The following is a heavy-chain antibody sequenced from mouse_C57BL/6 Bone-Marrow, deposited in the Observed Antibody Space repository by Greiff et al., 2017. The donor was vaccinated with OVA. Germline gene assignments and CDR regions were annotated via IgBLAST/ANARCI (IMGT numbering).Heavy chain of an antibody. D-gene: IGHD1-1*01. Sequence: EVKLVESVAELVRPGASVKLSCTASGFNIKNTYMHWVKQRPEQGLEWIGRLDPANGNTKYAPKFQGKATITVDHASNKPSLQLSSLTSEDTAIYYCARGNYYGSSYVGYWGQGTTLTVSS. CDR1: GFNIKNTY. CDR2: LDPANGNT. J-gene: IGHJ2*01. V-gene: IGHV14-3*01. CDR3: ARGNYYGSSYVGY.